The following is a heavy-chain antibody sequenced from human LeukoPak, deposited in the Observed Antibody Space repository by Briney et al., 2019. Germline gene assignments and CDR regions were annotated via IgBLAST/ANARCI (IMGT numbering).Heavy chain of an antibody. CDR3: EGQTGTIAPGYFDL. V-gene: IGHV3-48*03. J-gene: IGHJ2*01. CDR1: GFTFSRSE. Sequence: GGSLRLACAASGFTFSRSEMNWVRQAPGKGLEWVSYISSSGSTIYYADSVKGRFTISRDNAKNSLYLQMNSLRAEDTAVYYCEGQTGTIAPGYFDLWGRGTLVTVSS. D-gene: IGHD1-7*01. CDR2: ISSSGSTI.